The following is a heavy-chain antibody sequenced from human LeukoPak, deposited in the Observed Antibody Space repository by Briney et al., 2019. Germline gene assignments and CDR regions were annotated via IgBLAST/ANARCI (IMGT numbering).Heavy chain of an antibody. J-gene: IGHJ4*02. Sequence: ASVKVSCKASGYTFTSYGISWVRQAPGQGLEWMGWISAYNGNTNYAQKLQGRVTMTTDTSTSTAYMELRSLRSDDTAVYYCARGGRSNIVVVPAAHTYDYWGQGTLVTVS. D-gene: IGHD2-2*01. CDR2: ISAYNGNT. CDR1: GYTFTSYG. V-gene: IGHV1-18*04. CDR3: ARGGRSNIVVVPAAHTYDY.